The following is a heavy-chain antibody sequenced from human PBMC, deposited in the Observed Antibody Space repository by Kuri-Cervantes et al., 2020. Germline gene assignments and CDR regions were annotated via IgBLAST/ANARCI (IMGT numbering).Heavy chain of an antibody. Sequence: ASVKVSCKASGYTFTSYAMHWVRQAPGQRLEWMGWSNAGNGNTKYSQEFQGRVTITRDTSASTAYMELRSLRSDDTAVYYCARVEELPDVRYFDYWGQGILVTVSS. CDR3: ARVEELPDVRYFDY. CDR2: SNAGNGNT. D-gene: IGHD1-26*01. J-gene: IGHJ4*02. V-gene: IGHV1-3*02. CDR1: GYTFTSYA.